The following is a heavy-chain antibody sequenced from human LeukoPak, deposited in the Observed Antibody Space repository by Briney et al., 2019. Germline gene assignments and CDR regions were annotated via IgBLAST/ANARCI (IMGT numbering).Heavy chain of an antibody. CDR2: IRSKAYGGTA. V-gene: IGHV3-49*04. Sequence: QPGRSLRLSCTASGFTFGDYAMSWVRQAPGKELEWVGFIRSKAYGGTAEYAASVKGRFTISRDDSKSIAYLQMNSLKTEGTAVYYCTRDRYTFDYWGQGTLVTVSS. CDR1: GFTFGDYA. D-gene: IGHD5-24*01. J-gene: IGHJ4*02. CDR3: TRDRYTFDY.